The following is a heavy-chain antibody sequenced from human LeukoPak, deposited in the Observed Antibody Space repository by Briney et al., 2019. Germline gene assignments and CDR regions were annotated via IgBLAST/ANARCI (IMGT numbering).Heavy chain of an antibody. J-gene: IGHJ4*02. V-gene: IGHV3-30*18. CDR2: ISYDGSNK. Sequence: PGRSLRLSCAASGFTFSSYGMHWVRQAPGKGLEWVAVISYDGSNKYYADSVKGRFTISRDNSKNTLYLQMNSLRAEDTAVYYCAKDGSGSFSGGRPFDYWGQGTLVTVSS. CDR1: GFTFSSYG. D-gene: IGHD1-26*01. CDR3: AKDGSGSFSGGRPFDY.